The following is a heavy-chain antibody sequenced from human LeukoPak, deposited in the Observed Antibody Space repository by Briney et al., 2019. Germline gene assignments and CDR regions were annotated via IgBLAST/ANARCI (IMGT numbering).Heavy chain of an antibody. CDR2: ISSTSSYI. D-gene: IGHD3-22*01. V-gene: IGHV3-21*04. Sequence: KSGGFLRLSCTASGFTFSNYNMNWVRQAPGKGLEWVSSISSTSSYIYYADSVKGRFTISRDNAKNSLYLQMNSLRAEDTAVYYCARDGGGDSSGFYDYWGQGTLVTVSS. CDR3: ARDGGGDSSGFYDY. J-gene: IGHJ4*02. CDR1: GFTFSNYN.